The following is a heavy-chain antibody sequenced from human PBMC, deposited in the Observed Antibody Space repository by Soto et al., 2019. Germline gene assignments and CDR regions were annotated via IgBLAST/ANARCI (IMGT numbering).Heavy chain of an antibody. Sequence: QVQLVESGGGLVKPGGSLRLSCAASGLTLSDYYMTWIRQAPGKGLEWVSDIRFSSSYINYADSAKGRFTISRDNAKNSLYLQMNSLRAEDTAVYYCARDGYGFGKGYYLDHWGQGTLVTVSS. J-gene: IGHJ4*02. D-gene: IGHD5-18*01. CDR1: GLTLSDYY. CDR2: IRFSSSYI. CDR3: ARDGYGFGKGYYLDH. V-gene: IGHV3-11*06.